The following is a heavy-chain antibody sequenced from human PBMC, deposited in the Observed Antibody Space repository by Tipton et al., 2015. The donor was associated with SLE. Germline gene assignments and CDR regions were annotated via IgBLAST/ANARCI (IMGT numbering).Heavy chain of an antibody. D-gene: IGHD3-3*01. J-gene: IGHJ4*02. CDR2: FYTSGTT. V-gene: IGHV4-61*02. Sequence: TLSLTCTVSGASIFAGSYYWPWFRQPAGKGLEWIGRFYTSGTTNYNPSFQSRVVISGDMSKNQLSLKLNSVTAADTAVYYCARVRSNYDFSSLAYWGQGALVTVSS. CDR3: ARVRSNYDFSSLAY. CDR1: GASIFAGSYY.